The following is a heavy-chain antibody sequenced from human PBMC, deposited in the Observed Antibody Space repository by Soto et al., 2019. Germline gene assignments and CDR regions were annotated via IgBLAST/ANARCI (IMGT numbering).Heavy chain of an antibody. CDR1: GFTFSSYG. CDR2: ISYDGSNK. CDR3: AKASEDYGMDV. J-gene: IGHJ6*02. V-gene: IGHV3-30*18. Sequence: LRLSCAASGFTFSSYGMHWVRQAPGKGLEWVAVISYDGSNKYYADSVKGRFTISRDNSKNTLYLQMNSLRAEDTAVYYCAKASEDYGMDVWGQGTTVTVSS.